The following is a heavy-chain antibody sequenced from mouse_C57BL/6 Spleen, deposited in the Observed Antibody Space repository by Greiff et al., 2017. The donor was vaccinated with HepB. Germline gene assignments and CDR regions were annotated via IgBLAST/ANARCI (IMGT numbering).Heavy chain of an antibody. Sequence: EVQLQQSGTVLARPGASVKMSCKTSGYTFTSYWMHWVKQRPGQGLEWIGAIYPGNSDTSYNQKFKGKAKLTAVTSASTAYMELSSLTNEDSAVYYCTKDEGELRRDWYFDVWGTGTTVTVSS. D-gene: IGHD1-2*01. CDR3: TKDEGELRRDWYFDV. CDR1: GYTFTSYW. J-gene: IGHJ1*03. CDR2: IYPGNSDT. V-gene: IGHV1-5*01.